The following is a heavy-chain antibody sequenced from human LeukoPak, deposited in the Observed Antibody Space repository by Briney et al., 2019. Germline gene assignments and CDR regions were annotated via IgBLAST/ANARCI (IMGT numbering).Heavy chain of an antibody. CDR1: GFTFSSYG. Sequence: GRSPRLSCAASGFTFSSYGMHWVRQAPGKGLEWVAVIWYDGSNKYYADSVKGRFTISRDNSKNTLYLQMNSLRAEDTAVYYCAGVPAASGRANYYYYYAMDVWGQGTTVTVSS. V-gene: IGHV3-33*01. CDR3: AGVPAASGRANYYYYYAMDV. J-gene: IGHJ6*02. CDR2: IWYDGSNK. D-gene: IGHD6-13*01.